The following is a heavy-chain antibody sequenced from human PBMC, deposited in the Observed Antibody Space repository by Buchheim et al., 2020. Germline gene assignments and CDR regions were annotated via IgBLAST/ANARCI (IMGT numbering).Heavy chain of an antibody. CDR3: AKGEAIFGVVIIRGFDY. D-gene: IGHD3-3*01. CDR2: ISGSGGST. CDR1: GFTFSSYA. V-gene: IGHV3-23*01. J-gene: IGHJ4*02. Sequence: EVQLLESGGGLVQPGGSLRLSCAASGFTFSSYAMSWVRQAPGKGLEWVSAISGSGGSTYYADYVKGRFTLSRDNSKKTLYLQMNSLRAEDTAVYYCAKGEAIFGVVIIRGFDYWGQGTL.